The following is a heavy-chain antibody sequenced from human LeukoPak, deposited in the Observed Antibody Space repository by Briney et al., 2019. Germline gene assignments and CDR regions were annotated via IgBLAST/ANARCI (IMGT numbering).Heavy chain of an antibody. V-gene: IGHV4-34*01. CDR2: INHSGST. J-gene: IGHJ4*02. CDR1: GGSFSGYY. CDR3: ARGGFSGYDSELDY. Sequence: SETLSLTCGVYGGSFSGYYWTWIRQPPGKGLEWIGEINHSGSTNYNPSLKSRVTFSVDRSKNQVSLKVKSVTAADTAAYYCARGGFSGYDSELDYWGQGTLVIVSS. D-gene: IGHD5-12*01.